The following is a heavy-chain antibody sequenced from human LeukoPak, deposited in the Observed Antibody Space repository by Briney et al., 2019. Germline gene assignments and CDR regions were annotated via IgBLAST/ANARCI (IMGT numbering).Heavy chain of an antibody. D-gene: IGHD2-15*01. Sequence: SVKVSCKASGGTFNSYAISWVRQAPGQGLEWMGRIIPIFGTANYAQKFQGRVTITTDESTSTAYMELSSLRSEDTAVYYCASCSGGSCYNFDYWGQGTLVTVSS. CDR3: ASCSGGSCYNFDY. V-gene: IGHV1-69*05. CDR2: IIPIFGTA. J-gene: IGHJ4*02. CDR1: GGTFNSYA.